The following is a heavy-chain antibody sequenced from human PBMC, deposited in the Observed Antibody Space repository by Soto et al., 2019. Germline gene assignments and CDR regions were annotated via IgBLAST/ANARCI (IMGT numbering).Heavy chain of an antibody. Sequence: NPSETLSLTCTVSAGSISSYYWSWIRQPPGKGLEWIGNIHFSGSTNYNPSLKSRVTISVDTSKNQFSLKLSSVTAADTAVYYCAGGWLQLSFWDVWGQGTTVTVS. D-gene: IGHD5-12*01. CDR1: AGSISSYY. CDR3: AGGWLQLSFWDV. V-gene: IGHV4-59*01. CDR2: IHFSGST. J-gene: IGHJ6*02.